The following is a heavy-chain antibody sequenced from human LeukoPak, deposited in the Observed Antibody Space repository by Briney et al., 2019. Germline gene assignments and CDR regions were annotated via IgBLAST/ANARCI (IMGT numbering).Heavy chain of an antibody. CDR3: ARGGYSQYYFDY. V-gene: IGHV4-4*02. Sequence: SSETLSLTCAVSGGSISSSNWWSWVRQPPGKGLEWIGEIYHSGSTNYNPSPKSRVTISVDKSKNQFSLKLSSVTAADTAVYYCARGGYSQYYFDYWGQGTLVTVSS. D-gene: IGHD3-22*01. CDR2: IYHSGST. CDR1: GGSISSSNW. J-gene: IGHJ4*02.